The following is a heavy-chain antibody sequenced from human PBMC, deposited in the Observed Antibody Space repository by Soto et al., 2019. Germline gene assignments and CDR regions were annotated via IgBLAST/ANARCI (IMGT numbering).Heavy chain of an antibody. CDR2: IWYDGSNK. J-gene: IGHJ4*02. CDR3: GRESTRFWEWLFYY. V-gene: IGHV3-33*01. CDR1: GFTFSSYG. D-gene: IGHD3-3*01. Sequence: PGGSLRLSCAASGFTFSSYGMHLVRQAPGKGLEWVAVIWYDGSNKYYADSVKGRFTISRDNSKNTLYLQMNSLRAEDTAVYYWGRESTRFWEWLFYYRGQGTLV.